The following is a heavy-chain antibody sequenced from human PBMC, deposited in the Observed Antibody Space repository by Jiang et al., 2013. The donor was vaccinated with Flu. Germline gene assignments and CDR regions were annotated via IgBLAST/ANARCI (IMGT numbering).Heavy chain of an antibody. CDR1: GGTFSSYA. CDR2: IIPIFGTP. J-gene: IGHJ4*02. D-gene: IGHD3-22*01. CDR3: AREILVSYDSSGYFDY. V-gene: IGHV1-69*06. Sequence: CGAEVKKPGSSVKVSCKASGGTFSSYAISWVRQAPGQGLEWMGGIIPIFGTPNYAQKFQGRVTITAGKSTSTAYMELSSLRSEDTAVYYCAREILVSYDSSGYFDYWGQGTLVTVSS.